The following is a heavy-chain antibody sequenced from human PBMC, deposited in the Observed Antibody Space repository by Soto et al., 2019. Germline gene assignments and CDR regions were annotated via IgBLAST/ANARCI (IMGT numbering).Heavy chain of an antibody. CDR2: IHPSGST. Sequence: SETLSLTCAVFSGSLSDHYWTWVRQSPGKGLEWIGEIHPSGSTDSSASLKSRVTLSLDTSTSQFSLQVTSVTAADTGVYYCARAFRGTGLDYWGQGTLVTVSS. CDR3: ARAFRGTGLDY. V-gene: IGHV4-34*01. CDR1: SGSLSDHY. D-gene: IGHD1-1*01. J-gene: IGHJ4*02.